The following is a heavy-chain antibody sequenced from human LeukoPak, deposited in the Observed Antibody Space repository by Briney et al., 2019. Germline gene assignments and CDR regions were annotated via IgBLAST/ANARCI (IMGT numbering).Heavy chain of an antibody. CDR2: ISSGGSTI. Sequence: GGSLRLSCAASGFTFSSYEMNWVRQAPGKGLEWVSYISSGGSTIYYAVSVKGRFTISRDNAKNSLYLQMNSLRAEDTAVYYCARDPRDYYNMDVWGKGTTVTVSS. J-gene: IGHJ6*03. CDR1: GFTFSSYE. V-gene: IGHV3-48*03. CDR3: ARDPRDYYNMDV.